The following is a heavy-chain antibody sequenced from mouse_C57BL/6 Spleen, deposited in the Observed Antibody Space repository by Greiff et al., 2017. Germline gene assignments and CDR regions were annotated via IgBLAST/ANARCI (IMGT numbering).Heavy chain of an antibody. CDR2: IHPNSGRT. CDR1: GYTFTSYW. CDR3: ARGGWYFDY. Sequence: QVQLQQPGAELVKPGASVKLSCKASGYTFTSYWMHWVKQRPGQGLEWIGMIHPNSGRTNYNEKFKSKATLTVDKSSSTAYMQLSSLTSEDSAVYYCARGGWYFDYWGQGTTLTVSS. J-gene: IGHJ2*01. D-gene: IGHD2-3*01. V-gene: IGHV1-64*01.